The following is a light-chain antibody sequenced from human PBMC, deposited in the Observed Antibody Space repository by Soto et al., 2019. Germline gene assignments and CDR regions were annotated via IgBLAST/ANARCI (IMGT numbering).Light chain of an antibody. CDR2: VNSDGSH. V-gene: IGLV4-69*01. J-gene: IGLJ7*01. Sequence: QLVLTQSPSASASLGASVKLTCTLSSGLSSYAIAWHQQQPEKGPRFLMKVNSDGSHNKGDVIPDRFSGSSSGAERYLTISSLQSEDEADYYCQTWCTGIHAVFGGGTQLTVL. CDR1: SGLSSYA. CDR3: QTWCTGIHAV.